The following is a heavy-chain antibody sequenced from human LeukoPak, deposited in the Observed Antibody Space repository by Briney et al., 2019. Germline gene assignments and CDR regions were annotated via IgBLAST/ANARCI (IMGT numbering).Heavy chain of an antibody. V-gene: IGHV3-7*01. CDR2: IKQDGSEK. CDR1: GFTFSNYW. D-gene: IGHD6-19*01. J-gene: IGHJ4*02. CDR3: ARVQGSSGPGIFEY. Sequence: GGSLRLSCAAYGFTFSNYWMSWVRQAPGKGLEWVANIKQDGSEKFYVDSVKGRFTISRDNAKKSLYLQMNSLRVEDTAVYYCARVQGSSGPGIFEYWGQGTLVTVSS.